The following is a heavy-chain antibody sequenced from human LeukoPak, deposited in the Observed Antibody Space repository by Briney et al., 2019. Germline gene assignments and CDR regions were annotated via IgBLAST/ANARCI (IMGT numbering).Heavy chain of an antibody. J-gene: IGHJ5*02. D-gene: IGHD3-10*01. CDR3: VRSSASSGPNCFDP. CDR1: GFTFSTYA. V-gene: IGHV3-64D*09. Sequence: GGSLRLSCSASGFTFSTYAMHWVRQAPGKGLEYVSAVSSDGDSTYNADSVEGRFTISRDNSKNTLYLQMSSLRTEDTAVYYCVRSSASSGPNCFDPWGQGTLVTVSS. CDR2: VSSDGDST.